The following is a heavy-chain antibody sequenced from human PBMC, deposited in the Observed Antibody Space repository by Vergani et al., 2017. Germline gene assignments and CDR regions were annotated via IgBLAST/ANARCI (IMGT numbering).Heavy chain of an antibody. J-gene: IGHJ6*02. CDR3: AREPDIVVVPAAPYYYYYYGMDV. D-gene: IGHD2-2*01. Sequence: QVQLVQSGAEVKKPGASVKVSCKASGYTFTSYGISWVRQAPGQGLEWMGWISPYNGNTNYAQKLQGRVTMTTDTSTSTAYMELRSLRSDDTAVYYCAREPDIVVVPAAPYYYYYYGMDVWGQGTTVTVSS. V-gene: IGHV1-18*04. CDR2: ISPYNGNT. CDR1: GYTFTSYG.